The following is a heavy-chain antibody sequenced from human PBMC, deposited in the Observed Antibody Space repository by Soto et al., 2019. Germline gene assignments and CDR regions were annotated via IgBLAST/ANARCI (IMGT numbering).Heavy chain of an antibody. D-gene: IGHD3-22*01. V-gene: IGHV1-18*01. CDR3: AREGYYDSSQSWFDP. Sequence: ASVKVSCKASGYTFTSYGISWVRQAPGQGLEWMGWISAYNGNTNYAQKLQGRVTMTTDTSTSTAYMELRSLRSDDTAVYYCAREGYYDSSQSWFDPWGQGTLVTVSS. CDR2: ISAYNGNT. J-gene: IGHJ5*02. CDR1: GYTFTSYG.